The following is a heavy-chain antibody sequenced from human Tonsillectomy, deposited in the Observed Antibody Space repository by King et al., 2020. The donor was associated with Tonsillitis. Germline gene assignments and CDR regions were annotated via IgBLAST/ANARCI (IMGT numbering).Heavy chain of an antibody. D-gene: IGHD5-18*01. J-gene: IGHJ6*02. CDR1: GFTFSSSA. CDR3: ARGRVAVYIYDSYYHGMDV. V-gene: IGHV3-30-3*01. Sequence: VQLVESGGGVVQPGRSLTLSCAASGFTFSSSAMHWVRQAPGKGLEWVAVISYDVCCLHLADSVKGRFTISRDNSKNTLYLQLNSLRVEDTAVYYCARGRVAVYIYDSYYHGMDVWGQGTTVDVSS. CDR2: ISYDVCCL.